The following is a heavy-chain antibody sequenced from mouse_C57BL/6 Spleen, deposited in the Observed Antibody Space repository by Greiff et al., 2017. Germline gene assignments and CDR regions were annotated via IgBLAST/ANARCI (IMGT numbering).Heavy chain of an antibody. D-gene: IGHD1-1*01. V-gene: IGHV1-62-2*01. CDR1: GYTFTEYT. CDR3: ARHETPSCDGSSYNYYDY. Sequence: QVQLQQSGAELVKPGASVKLSCKASGYTFTEYTIHWVKQRSGQGLEWIGWFYPGSGSIKYNEKFKDKATLTADKSSSTVYMELSRLTSEDSAVXFCARHETPSCDGSSYNYYDYWGQGTTLTVSS. J-gene: IGHJ2*01. CDR2: FYPGSGSI.